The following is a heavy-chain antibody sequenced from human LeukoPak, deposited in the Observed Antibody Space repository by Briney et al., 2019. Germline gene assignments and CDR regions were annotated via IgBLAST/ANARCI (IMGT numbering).Heavy chain of an antibody. V-gene: IGHV3-48*03. J-gene: IGHJ4*02. Sequence: PGGSLRLSCAASGFTFSGYEMNWVRQAPGKGLEWVSYINSAGSTTYYADSVKGRFTISRDNAKNSLYLQMNSLRGEDTAVYYCSRGTKITLVRGAIDYWGRGTLVTVSS. D-gene: IGHD3-10*01. CDR2: INSAGSTT. CDR3: SRGTKITLVRGAIDY. CDR1: GFTFSGYE.